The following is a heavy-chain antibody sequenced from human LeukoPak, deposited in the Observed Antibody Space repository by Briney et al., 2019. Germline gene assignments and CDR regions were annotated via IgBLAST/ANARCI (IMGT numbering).Heavy chain of an antibody. CDR1: GFISSQYG. Sequence: GGSLRLSCAASGFISSQYGFNWVRQAPGKGLEWVASINHNGNVNYYVDSVKGRFTISRDNAKNSLYLQMSNLRAEDTAVYFCARGGGLDVWGQGATVTVSS. CDR3: ARGGGLDV. V-gene: IGHV3-7*03. J-gene: IGHJ6*02. D-gene: IGHD3-16*01. CDR2: INHNGNVN.